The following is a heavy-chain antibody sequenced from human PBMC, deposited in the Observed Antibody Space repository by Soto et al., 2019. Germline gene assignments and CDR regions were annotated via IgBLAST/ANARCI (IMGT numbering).Heavy chain of an antibody. V-gene: IGHV4-61*01. CDR3: ARANYDCGGARDDY. D-gene: IGHD2-21*01. CDR1: GGSVSSGSYY. J-gene: IGHJ4*02. Sequence: QVQLQESGPGLVKPSETLSLTCTVSGGSVSSGSYYWSWIRQPPGKGLEWIGYINYSGSTSYNPILQSRFTISLGTSKNQYSLTLSSVTAVDTAVYYCARANYDCGGARDDYWGQGSLVTVSS. CDR2: INYSGST.